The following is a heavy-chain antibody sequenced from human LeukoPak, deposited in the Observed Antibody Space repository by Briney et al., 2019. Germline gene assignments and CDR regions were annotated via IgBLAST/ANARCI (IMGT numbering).Heavy chain of an antibody. CDR2: ISSGGST. CDR3: ARAKVPWYFDL. CDR1: GLTVSSNH. V-gene: IGHV3-53*01. J-gene: IGHJ2*01. Sequence: GGSLRLSCAASGLTVSSNHMSWVRQAAGKGLEWVSIISSGGSTNYVDSAKGRFTVSRDISKNTLYFQMNSLGAEDTAVYYCARAKVPWYFDLWGRGTLVSVSS.